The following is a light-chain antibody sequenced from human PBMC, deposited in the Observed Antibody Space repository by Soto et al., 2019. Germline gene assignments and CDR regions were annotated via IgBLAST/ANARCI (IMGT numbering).Light chain of an antibody. J-gene: IGKJ1*01. CDR3: QQYGSSPRT. CDR1: QSVSSD. Sequence: EMVLTQSPGTLSLSPGERATFSCRASQSVSSDLAWYQQKPGQAPRLLIYGASTRATGIPARVSGSGSGTEFTLTISSLQSEDFAVYYCQQYGSSPRTFGQGTKVDI. CDR2: GAS. V-gene: IGKV3-15*01.